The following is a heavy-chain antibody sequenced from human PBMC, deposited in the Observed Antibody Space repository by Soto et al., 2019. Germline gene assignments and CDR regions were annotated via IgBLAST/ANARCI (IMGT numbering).Heavy chain of an antibody. CDR1: GDSISSGGYY. CDR3: AASCVGCGGFNYYGMDV. CDR2: IYYSGST. Sequence: QVQLQESGPGLVKPSQTLSLTCTVSGDSISSGGYYWSWIRQHPGKGLEWIGYIYYSGSTYYNPSLKSRVTIAVATSKNQLSLKLSSVPAADTAVYYCAASCVGCGGFNYYGMDVWGQGTTVTVSS. J-gene: IGHJ6*02. D-gene: IGHD2-21*01. V-gene: IGHV4-31*03.